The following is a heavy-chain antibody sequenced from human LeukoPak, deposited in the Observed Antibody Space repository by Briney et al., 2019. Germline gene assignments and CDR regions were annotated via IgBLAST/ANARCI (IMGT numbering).Heavy chain of an antibody. CDR2: ISGSSSYI. V-gene: IGHV3-21*01. Sequence: GGSLRLSCAASGFTFSSYSMNWVRQAPGKGLEWVSSISGSSSYIYYADSVKGRFTISRDKAKNSLYLQMNSLRAEDTAVYYCARERIAVAGSYYFDYWGQGTLVTVSS. J-gene: IGHJ4*02. D-gene: IGHD6-19*01. CDR3: ARERIAVAGSYYFDY. CDR1: GFTFSSYS.